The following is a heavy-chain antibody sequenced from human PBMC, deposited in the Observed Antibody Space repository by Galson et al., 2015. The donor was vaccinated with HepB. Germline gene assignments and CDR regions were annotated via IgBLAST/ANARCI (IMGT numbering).Heavy chain of an antibody. D-gene: IGHD3-22*01. V-gene: IGHV1-58*01. J-gene: IGHJ4*02. Sequence: SVKVSCKASGFTFTSSAVQWVRQARGQGLEWIGWIVVGSGDTKYAQKFQETVTISLDTSKNQFSLKLSSVTAADTAVYYCASGYYDSSGYYNWGQGTLVTVSS. CDR3: ASGYYDSSGYYN. CDR1: GFTFTSSA. CDR2: IVVGSGDT.